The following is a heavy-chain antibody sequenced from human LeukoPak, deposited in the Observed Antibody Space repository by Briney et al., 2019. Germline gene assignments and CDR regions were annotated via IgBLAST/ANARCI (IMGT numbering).Heavy chain of an antibody. CDR1: GFTFSSYA. V-gene: IGHV3-23*01. CDR2: ISGSGDST. Sequence: PGGSLRLSCAASGFTFSSYAMSWVRQAPGKGLEWVSAISGSGDSTYYGDSVKGRFTISRDNSKNTLYLQMNSLGAEDTAVYYCAASSGYYAPGNYWGQGTLVTVSS. D-gene: IGHD3-22*01. CDR3: AASSGYYAPGNY. J-gene: IGHJ4*02.